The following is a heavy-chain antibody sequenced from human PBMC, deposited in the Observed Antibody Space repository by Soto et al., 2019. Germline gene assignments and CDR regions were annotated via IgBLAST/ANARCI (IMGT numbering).Heavy chain of an antibody. V-gene: IGHV3-15*01. J-gene: IGHJ4*02. CDR1: GFTFSNAW. Sequence: EVQLVESGGGLVKPGGSLRLSCAASGFTFSNAWMSWVRQAPGKGMEWVGRIISKTDGGTTDYAAPVKGRFTISRDDSKNTLYLQMNSLKTEDTAVYYCNTGGWSGSYLRYWGQGTLVTVSA. D-gene: IGHD1-26*01. CDR2: IISKTDGGTT. CDR3: NTGGWSGSYLRY.